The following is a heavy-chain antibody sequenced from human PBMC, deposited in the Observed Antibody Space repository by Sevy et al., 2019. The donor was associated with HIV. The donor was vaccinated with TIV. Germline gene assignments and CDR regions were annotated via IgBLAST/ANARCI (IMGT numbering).Heavy chain of an antibody. V-gene: IGHV3-15*01. D-gene: IGHD6-13*01. J-gene: IGHJ4*02. CDR3: TTASWSQEDYYNY. CDR1: EFTFSNAW. CDR2: IKGKIYDGTI. Sequence: GGSLRLSCAASEFTFSNAWMSWVRQAPGKGLEWAGRIKGKIYDGTIDYAAPVKGRFSISRDDSKNTLYLQMNSLKTEDTAVYYCTTASWSQEDYYNYWGQGTLVTVSS.